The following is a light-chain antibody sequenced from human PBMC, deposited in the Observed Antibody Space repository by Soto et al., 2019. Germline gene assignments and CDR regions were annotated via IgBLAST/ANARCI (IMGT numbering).Light chain of an antibody. CDR1: QAINNY. CDR3: QKFNAVPT. Sequence: DIQMTQSPSSLSASVGDRVTITCRASQAINNYLAWYQQKPGKVPTLLISAASTLQSGVPSRFSGSGSGTDFTLTISSLQSEDVETYYCQKFNAVPTFGGGTKVEI. V-gene: IGKV1-27*01. CDR2: AAS. J-gene: IGKJ4*01.